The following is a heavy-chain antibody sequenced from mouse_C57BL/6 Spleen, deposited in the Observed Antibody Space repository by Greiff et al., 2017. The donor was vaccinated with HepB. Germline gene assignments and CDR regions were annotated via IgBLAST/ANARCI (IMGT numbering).Heavy chain of an antibody. Sequence: EVQLQQSGPELVKPGASVKISCKASGYSFTGYYMNWVKQSPEKSLEWIGEINPSTGGTTYNQKFKAKATLTVDKSSSTAYMQLKSLTSEDSAVYYCALLDAMDYWGQGTSVTVSS. J-gene: IGHJ4*01. CDR2: INPSTGGT. V-gene: IGHV1-42*01. D-gene: IGHD2-10*01. CDR1: GYSFTGYY. CDR3: ALLDAMDY.